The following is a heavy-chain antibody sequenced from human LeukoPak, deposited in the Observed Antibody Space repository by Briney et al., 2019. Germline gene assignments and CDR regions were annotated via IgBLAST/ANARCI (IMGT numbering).Heavy chain of an antibody. CDR1: GFTFSSYG. CDR3: ARDSHYDFWSGYLYYYYYYGMDV. Sequence: GGSLRLSCAASGFTFSSYGMHWVRQAPGKGLEWVAVISYDGSNKYYADSVKGRFTISRDNSKNTLYLQMNSLRAEDTAVYYCARDSHYDFWSGYLYYYYYYGMDVWGQGTTVTVSS. J-gene: IGHJ6*02. V-gene: IGHV3-30*03. D-gene: IGHD3-3*01. CDR2: ISYDGSNK.